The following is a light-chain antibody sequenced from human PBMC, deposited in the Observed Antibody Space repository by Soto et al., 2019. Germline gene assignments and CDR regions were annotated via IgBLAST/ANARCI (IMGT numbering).Light chain of an antibody. CDR1: QSVISN. CDR2: GAS. Sequence: IVLTQSPGTLSLSPGERVTLSCRASQSVISNLAWYQQKPGQAPRLLIYGASARATGIPARFSGSGSGTEFTLTISSLQSEDIAIYYCQHYDNWPFTFGQGTKVDIK. J-gene: IGKJ2*01. V-gene: IGKV3-15*01. CDR3: QHYDNWPFT.